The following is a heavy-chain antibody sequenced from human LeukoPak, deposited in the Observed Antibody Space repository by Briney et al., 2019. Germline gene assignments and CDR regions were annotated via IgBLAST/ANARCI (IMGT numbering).Heavy chain of an antibody. D-gene: IGHD7-27*01. Sequence: GGSLRLSCAASGFTFSNYAMTWVRQPPGKGLEWVSTFSGSGGSTYYADSVKGRFTISRDNSKNTLYLQMNSLRAGDTAVYYCARDAGDRGGFDYWGQGIPVTVSS. CDR2: FSGSGGST. CDR3: ARDAGDRGGFDY. J-gene: IGHJ4*02. V-gene: IGHV3-23*01. CDR1: GFTFSNYA.